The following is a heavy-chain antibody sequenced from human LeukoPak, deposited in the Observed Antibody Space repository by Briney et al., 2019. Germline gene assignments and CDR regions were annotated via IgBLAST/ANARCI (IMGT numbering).Heavy chain of an antibody. Sequence: ASVKVSCKASGYTFTGYYMHWVRQAPGQGLEWMGWINPNSGGTNYAQKFQGSVTTTRDTSISTVYMELSRLRSDDTAVYYCARASGSYWWFDSWGQGTLVTVSS. J-gene: IGHJ5*01. CDR2: INPNSGGT. V-gene: IGHV1-2*02. D-gene: IGHD1-26*01. CDR3: ARASGSYWWFDS. CDR1: GYTFTGYY.